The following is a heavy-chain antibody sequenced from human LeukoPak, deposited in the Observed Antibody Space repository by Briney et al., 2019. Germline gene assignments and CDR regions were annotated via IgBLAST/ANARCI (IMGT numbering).Heavy chain of an antibody. J-gene: IGHJ5*02. D-gene: IGHD3-22*01. CDR1: GFTFSSYW. Sequence: PGGSLRLSCAASGFTFSSYWMHWVRQAPGKGLVWVSRINNDGSSTNYADSVKGRFTISRDKSKNTLYLQMNSLRAEDTAVYYCAKDKSYYDSSGYYYFGFDPWGQGTLVTVSS. CDR2: INNDGSST. CDR3: AKDKSYYDSSGYYYFGFDP. V-gene: IGHV3-74*01.